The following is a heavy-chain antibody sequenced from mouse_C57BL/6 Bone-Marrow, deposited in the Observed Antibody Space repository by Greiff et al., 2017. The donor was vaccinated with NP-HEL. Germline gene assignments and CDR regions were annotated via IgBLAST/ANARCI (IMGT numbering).Heavy chain of an antibody. D-gene: IGHD1-1*01. CDR1: GFTFSSYT. J-gene: IGHJ3*01. Sequence: DVMLVESGGGLVKPGGSLKLSCAASGFTFSSYTMSWVRQTPEKRLEWVATISGGGGNTYYPDSVKGRFTISRDNAKNTLYLQMSSLRSEDTALYYCARHSYYYGSSRGFAYWGQGTLVTVSA. CDR2: ISGGGGNT. V-gene: IGHV5-9*01. CDR3: ARHSYYYGSSRGFAY.